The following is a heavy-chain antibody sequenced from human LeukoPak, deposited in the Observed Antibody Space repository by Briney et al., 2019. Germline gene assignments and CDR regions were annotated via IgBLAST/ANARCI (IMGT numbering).Heavy chain of an antibody. J-gene: IGHJ3*02. Sequence: SETLSLSCTVSGGSIGRNYWSWIRQPPGKGLEWIGYVYYSGSTNYNPSLKSRVSILVDKSKNQFSLKLTSVTAADTAVYYYAYSGSEWDAFDIWGQGTVVTVSS. CDR1: GGSIGRNY. D-gene: IGHD1-26*01. CDR2: VYYSGST. V-gene: IGHV4-59*01. CDR3: AYSGSEWDAFDI.